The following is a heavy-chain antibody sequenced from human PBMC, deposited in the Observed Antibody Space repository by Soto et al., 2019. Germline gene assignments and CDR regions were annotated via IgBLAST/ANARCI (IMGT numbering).Heavy chain of an antibody. CDR3: ALKKVGYYYYYMDV. V-gene: IGHV1-8*01. D-gene: IGHD1-26*01. CDR2: MNPNSGNT. J-gene: IGHJ6*03. Sequence: ASVKVSCKASGYTFTSYDINWVRQATGQGLEWMGWMNPNSGNTGYAQKFQGRVTMTRNTSISTAYMELSSLRSEDTAVYYCALKKVGYYYYYMDVWGKGTTVTVSS. CDR1: GYTFTSYD.